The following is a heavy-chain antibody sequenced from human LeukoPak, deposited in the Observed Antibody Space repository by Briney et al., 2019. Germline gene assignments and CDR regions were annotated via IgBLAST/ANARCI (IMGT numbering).Heavy chain of an antibody. V-gene: IGHV3-23*01. CDR1: GFTFSNYA. Sequence: GGSLRLSCAASGFTFSNYAVSWVRQAPGRGLEWVSTISGSGYSTHYADSVKGRFTISRDNSENTLYLQMNSLRAEDTALYYCAKDRRIATAGTNYFDYWGQGTLVTVSS. D-gene: IGHD6-13*01. CDR2: ISGSGYST. CDR3: AKDRRIATAGTNYFDY. J-gene: IGHJ4*02.